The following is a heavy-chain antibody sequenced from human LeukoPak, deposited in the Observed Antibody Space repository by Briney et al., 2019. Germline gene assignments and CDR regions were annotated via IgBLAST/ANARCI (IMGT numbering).Heavy chain of an antibody. V-gene: IGHV7-4-1*02. Sequence: ASVTVSFKASGYIFRNYPVNWVRQAPGQGLEGMGWINTNTGNPTYAQGFTGRFVFSLDTSVSTAYLQISSLKAEDTAVYYCAIPRYSSGYPFDYWGQGTLVTVSS. CDR2: INTNTGNP. CDR1: GYIFRNYP. D-gene: IGHD6-19*01. CDR3: AIPRYSSGYPFDY. J-gene: IGHJ4*02.